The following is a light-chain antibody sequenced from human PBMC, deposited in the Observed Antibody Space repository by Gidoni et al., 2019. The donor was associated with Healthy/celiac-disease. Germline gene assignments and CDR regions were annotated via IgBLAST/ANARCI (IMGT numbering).Light chain of an antibody. CDR3: QQRSNWPT. CDR2: DAS. V-gene: IGKV3-11*01. CDR1: QSVSSY. Sequence: EIVLTQSPATLSLSPGERATLSCRASQSVSSYLAWYQQKPGQAPRLLIDDASNRATGIPARFSGSGSGTDFTLTISSLEPEDFAVYYCQQRSNWPTFGGXTKVEIK. J-gene: IGKJ4*01.